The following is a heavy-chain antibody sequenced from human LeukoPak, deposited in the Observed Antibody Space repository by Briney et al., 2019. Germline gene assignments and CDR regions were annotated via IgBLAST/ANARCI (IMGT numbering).Heavy chain of an antibody. CDR1: GFTFSSYA. CDR2: ISYDGSNK. CDR3: ARDTGYSSGWFYFDY. J-gene: IGHJ4*02. Sequence: PGGSLRLSCAASGFTFSSYAMHWVRQAPGKGLEWVAVISYDGSNKYYADSVKGRFTISRDNSKNTLYLQMNSLGAEDTAVYYCARDTGYSSGWFYFDYWGQGTLVTVSS. D-gene: IGHD6-19*01. V-gene: IGHV3-30-3*01.